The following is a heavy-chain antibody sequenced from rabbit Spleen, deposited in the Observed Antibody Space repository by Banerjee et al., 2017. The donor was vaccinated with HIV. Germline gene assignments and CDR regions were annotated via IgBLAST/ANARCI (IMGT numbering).Heavy chain of an antibody. CDR2: IDIGNSANN. CDR3: ARYSGGANFNL. CDR1: GFSFSGGYD. J-gene: IGHJ4*01. V-gene: IGHV1S40*01. Sequence: QSLEESGGDLVQPGASLTLTCTASGFSFSGGYDMCWVRQTPGKGLEWIGCIDIGNSANNYYATWAKGRFTVSKTSSTTVTLQMTSLTAADTATYFCARYSGGANFNLWGPGTLVTVS. D-gene: IGHD1-1*01.